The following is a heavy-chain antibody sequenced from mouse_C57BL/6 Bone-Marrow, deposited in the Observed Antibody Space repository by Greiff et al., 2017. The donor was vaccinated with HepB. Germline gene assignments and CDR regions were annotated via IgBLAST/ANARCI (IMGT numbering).Heavy chain of an antibody. Sequence: EVQVVESGGDLVKPGGSLKLSCAASGFTFSSYGMSWVRQTPDKRLEWVATISSGGSYTYYPDSVKGRFTISRDNAKNTLYLQMSSLKSEDTAMYYCARHAAYYSNNFSMDYWGQGTSVTVSS. V-gene: IGHV5-6*01. D-gene: IGHD2-5*01. CDR1: GFTFSSYG. CDR2: ISSGGSYT. CDR3: ARHAAYYSNNFSMDY. J-gene: IGHJ4*01.